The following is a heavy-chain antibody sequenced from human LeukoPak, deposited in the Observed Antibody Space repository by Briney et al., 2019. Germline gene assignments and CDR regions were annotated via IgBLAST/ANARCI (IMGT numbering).Heavy chain of an antibody. J-gene: IGHJ3*02. CDR3: ARPPPAWHNAFDI. V-gene: IGHV3-74*03. Sequence: GGSLRLSCAASGFTFSSYSMHWVRQAPGKGLVWVSGTNTDGSSTMYADSVKGRFTIARDNAKNTLYLQMNSLRAEDTAVYYCARPPPAWHNAFDIWGQGTMATVSS. CDR1: GFTFSSYS. CDR2: TNTDGSST.